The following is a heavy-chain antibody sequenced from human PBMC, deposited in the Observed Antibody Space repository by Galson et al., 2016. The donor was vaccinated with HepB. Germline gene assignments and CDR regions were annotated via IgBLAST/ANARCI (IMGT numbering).Heavy chain of an antibody. J-gene: IGHJ4*02. Sequence: SVKVSCKVSGYTLTDLPIHWVRQAPGKGLEWMGGFDPEDGEPIYAQKFQGKLTFTADAPTSTVYMDLNSLTYEDTAVYYCARDEGSGPNFEYWGQGTLVTVSS. CDR1: GYTLTDLP. CDR3: ARDEGSGPNFEY. D-gene: IGHD1-26*01. V-gene: IGHV1-24*01. CDR2: FDPEDGEP.